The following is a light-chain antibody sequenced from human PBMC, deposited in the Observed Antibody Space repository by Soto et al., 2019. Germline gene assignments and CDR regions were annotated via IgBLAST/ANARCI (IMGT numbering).Light chain of an antibody. CDR3: QQYAGSVFT. CDR2: GAA. J-gene: IGKJ3*01. CDR1: QSLTSSY. Sequence: EIVLTQSPGTLSLSLGERATLSCRASQSLTSSYIAWYQQKPGQAPRLLISGAANRATGIPDRFSGSGSGTDSTLTISRVEPEDFAVYYCQQYAGSVFTFGPGTKVDIK. V-gene: IGKV3-20*01.